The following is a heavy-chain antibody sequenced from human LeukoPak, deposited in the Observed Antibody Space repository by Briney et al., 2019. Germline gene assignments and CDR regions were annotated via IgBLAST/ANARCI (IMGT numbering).Heavy chain of an antibody. CDR2: ISRDGGST. V-gene: IGHV3-43*01. Sequence: GGSLRLSCAASGFTFDDYTMHWVRQAPGKGLEWVSLISRDGGSTYYADSVKGRFTISRDNSKNSLYLQMNSLRTEDTALYYCAKEGRDIGYCSSTSCYYFDYWGQGTLVTVSS. D-gene: IGHD2-2*01. CDR3: AKEGRDIGYCSSTSCYYFDY. CDR1: GFTFDDYT. J-gene: IGHJ4*02.